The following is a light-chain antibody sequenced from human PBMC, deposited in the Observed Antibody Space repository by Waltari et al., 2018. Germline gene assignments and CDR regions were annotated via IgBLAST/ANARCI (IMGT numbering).Light chain of an antibody. J-gene: IGLJ2*01. CDR1: SSDVGSFNL. CDR3: CSYAGSTSYVV. CDR2: EVN. V-gene: IGLV2-23*02. Sequence: QSALTQPASVSGSPGQSITISCTGTSSDVGSFNLVSWYQLLPGKAPNPLISEVNKRPPGVSNRFFGSRSGITASLTISGLQTGDEADYYCCSYAGSTSYVVFGGGTKLTVL.